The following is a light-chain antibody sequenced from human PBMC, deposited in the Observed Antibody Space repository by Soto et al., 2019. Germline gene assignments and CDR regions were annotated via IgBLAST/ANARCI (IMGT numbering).Light chain of an antibody. CDR1: SSDIGPYNY. Sequence: QSVLAQPASVSGSPGQSITISCIGTSSDIGPYNYVSWYQQHPDKAPKLIIYEVTNRPSGASDRFSGSKSGNAAFLTISGLQAEDEADYYCSSYSSSATPYVFGTGTKVTVL. CDR3: SSYSSSATPYV. CDR2: EVT. J-gene: IGLJ1*01. V-gene: IGLV2-14*01.